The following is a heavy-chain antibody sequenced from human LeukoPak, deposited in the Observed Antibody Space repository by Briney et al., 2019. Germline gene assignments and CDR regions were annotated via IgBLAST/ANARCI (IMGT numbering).Heavy chain of an antibody. V-gene: IGHV3-48*03. J-gene: IGHJ4*02. CDR1: GFTFSAYE. Sequence: PGGSLKLSCAASGFTFSAYEMHWVRQAPGKGLEWVSFISTSGSTTYYADSVKGRFTISRDNARNSLYLQMNSPRAEDTAVYSCARDGPAYSFDYWGQGTLVTVSS. CDR3: ARDGPAYSFDY. D-gene: IGHD1-1*01. CDR2: ISTSGSTT.